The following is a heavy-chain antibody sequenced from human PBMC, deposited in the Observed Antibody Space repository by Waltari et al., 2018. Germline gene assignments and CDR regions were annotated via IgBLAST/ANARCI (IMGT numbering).Heavy chain of an antibody. J-gene: IGHJ4*02. CDR1: GFTFGSDW. Sequence: VQLVESGGNLVPPGGSLRLSCAASGFTFGSDWMSWVRQAPGKGLELVATIKQDGTDKYYVDSVKGRFTVSRDNAKKSLHLQMNSLRAEDTAVYYCARWSRSLWLGGQGTLVTVSS. CDR2: IKQDGTDK. D-gene: IGHD3-10*01. V-gene: IGHV3-7*01. CDR3: ARWSRSLWL.